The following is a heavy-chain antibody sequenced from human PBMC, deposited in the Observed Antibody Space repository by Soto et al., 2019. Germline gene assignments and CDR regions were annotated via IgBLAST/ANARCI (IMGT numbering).Heavy chain of an antibody. J-gene: IGHJ4*02. CDR3: ARDFFREGVSTSDY. V-gene: IGHV3-21*01. CDR2: ISILSNYK. D-gene: IGHD3-10*01. CDR1: GFTFSTYN. Sequence: EVQLVESGGGLVKPGGSLRLSGAASGFTFSTYNMNWVRQAPGKGLEWVSSISILSNYKYYADSVKGRFSVSRDNAKNSLFLQMNSLTAEDTAVYYCARDFFREGVSTSDYWGQGTLVTVSS.